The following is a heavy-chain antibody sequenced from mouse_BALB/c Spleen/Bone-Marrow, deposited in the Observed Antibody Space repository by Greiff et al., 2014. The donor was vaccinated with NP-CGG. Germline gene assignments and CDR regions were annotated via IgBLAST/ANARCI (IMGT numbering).Heavy chain of an antibody. CDR1: GYTFSNYY. J-gene: IGHJ1*01. CDR2: SNPSNGGS. Sequence: QVQLQQPGAELVKPGASVKLSCKASGYTFSNYYTYWVKQRPGQGLEWIGESNPSNGGSNFNEKFKSKATLTVDKSSSTAYMQLSSLTSEDSAVYYCTRSNYGYWYFDVWGAGTTVTVSS. V-gene: IGHV1S81*02. D-gene: IGHD1-1*01. CDR3: TRSNYGYWYFDV.